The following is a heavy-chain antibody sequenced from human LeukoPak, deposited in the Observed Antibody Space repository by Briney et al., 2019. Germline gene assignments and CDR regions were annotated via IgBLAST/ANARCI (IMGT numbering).Heavy chain of an antibody. CDR1: GYTFTSYY. Sequence: ASVKVSCKASGYTFTSYYMHWVRQAPGQGLEWMGIINPSGGSTSYAQKFQGRVTMTRDTSTSTVYMELSSLRSEDTAVYYCARHSTVTTPYNWFDPWGQGTLVTVSS. CDR2: INPSGGST. V-gene: IGHV1-46*01. J-gene: IGHJ5*02. CDR3: ARHSTVTTPYNWFDP. D-gene: IGHD4-17*01.